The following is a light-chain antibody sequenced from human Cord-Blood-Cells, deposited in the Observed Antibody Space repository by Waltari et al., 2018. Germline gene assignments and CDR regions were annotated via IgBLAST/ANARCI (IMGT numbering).Light chain of an antibody. Sequence: DIVMTQSPDSLAVSLVERATINWKSSQSVLYSSNNKNFLAWYQQKPGQPPKLLIYWASTRESRVPDRFSGSGSGTDFTLTISSLQAEDVAVYYCQQYYSTLTWTFGQGTKVEIK. J-gene: IGKJ1*01. CDR3: QQYYSTLTWT. V-gene: IGKV4-1*01. CDR1: QSVLYSSNNKNF. CDR2: WAS.